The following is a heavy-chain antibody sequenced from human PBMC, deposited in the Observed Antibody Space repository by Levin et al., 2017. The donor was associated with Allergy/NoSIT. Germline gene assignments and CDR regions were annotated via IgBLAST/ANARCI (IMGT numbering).Heavy chain of an antibody. Sequence: PSETLSLTCTLSGGSISNYYWSWIRQPPGKGLEWIGYFYYSGDTNYNPSLKSRVTISVDTSKKQLSLKLTSVTAADTAVYYCARKAHNSGIFDIWGQGTMVTVSS. CDR3: ARKAHNSGIFDI. V-gene: IGHV4-59*01. CDR2: FYYSGDT. J-gene: IGHJ3*02. CDR1: GGSISNYY. D-gene: IGHD6-25*01.